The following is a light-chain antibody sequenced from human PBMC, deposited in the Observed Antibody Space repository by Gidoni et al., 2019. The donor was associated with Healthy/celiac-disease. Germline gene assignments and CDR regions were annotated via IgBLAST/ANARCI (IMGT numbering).Light chain of an antibody. V-gene: IGLV4-60*03. CDR1: SGHSSYI. CDR3: ETWDSNTQV. Sequence: QPVLTQSSSASASLGSSVKLTCTLSSGHSSYIIAWHQQQPGKAPRYLMKLEGSGSDNQGSGGPDRFSGSSSGADRYLTISTLQSEDEAAYYCETWDSNTQVFGGGTKLTVL. J-gene: IGLJ3*02. CDR2: LEGSGSD.